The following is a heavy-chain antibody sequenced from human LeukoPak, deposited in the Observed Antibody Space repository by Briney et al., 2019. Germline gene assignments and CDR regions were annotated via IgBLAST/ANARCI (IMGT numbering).Heavy chain of an antibody. V-gene: IGHV3-23*01. D-gene: IGHD5-18*01. CDR1: GFTFNNHA. J-gene: IGHJ4*02. CDR3: ATYRQVMLPFES. Sequence: GGSLRLSCTASGFTFNNHAMNWVRQPPGKGLEWVSSIFQGGGEIHYADSVRGRFTISRDNSRSTLFLQMNSLRAEDTAIYYCATYRQVMLPFESWGQGTLVTVSS. CDR2: IFQGGGEI.